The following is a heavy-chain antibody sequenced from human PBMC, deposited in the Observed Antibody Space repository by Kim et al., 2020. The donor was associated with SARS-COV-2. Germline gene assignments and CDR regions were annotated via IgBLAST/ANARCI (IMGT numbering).Heavy chain of an antibody. D-gene: IGHD3-10*01. Sequence: YNPYLKSRVTILVDTSKNQFSLRLKSVTAADTAVYYCATDPYGSGSYFGTWGQGTLVTVSS. CDR3: ATDPYGSGSYFGT. V-gene: IGHV4-39*07. J-gene: IGHJ5*02.